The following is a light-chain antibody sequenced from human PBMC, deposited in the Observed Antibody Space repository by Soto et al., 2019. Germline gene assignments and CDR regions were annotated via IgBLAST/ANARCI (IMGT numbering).Light chain of an antibody. V-gene: IGKV3-11*01. CDR3: QQRSDWLPT. J-gene: IGKJ5*01. CDR1: QSVSVN. Sequence: DMVVTQNLGTLSVSPGERATLSCRASQSVSVNLAWYQQKPGQAPRLVIHGASTRATDFPARFSGSGSGTDFTRTSCGLAPEDFAVYSCQQRSDWLPTCGQGTRLEIK. CDR2: GAS.